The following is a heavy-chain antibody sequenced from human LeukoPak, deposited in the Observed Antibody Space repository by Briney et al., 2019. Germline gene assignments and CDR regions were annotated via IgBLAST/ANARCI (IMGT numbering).Heavy chain of an antibody. CDR3: ARDNREVRGGDCFDV. Sequence: GASVKVSCKASGYTFTDYYIHWVRQAPGQGLEWMGWINPNSGVTNYAQKFQGKVTMTRDTSITTAYMGLSRLRSDDTAVYYCARDNREVRGGDCFDVWGKGTTVTVSS. D-gene: IGHD2-21*02. CDR2: INPNSGVT. J-gene: IGHJ6*04. CDR1: GYTFTDYY. V-gene: IGHV1-2*02.